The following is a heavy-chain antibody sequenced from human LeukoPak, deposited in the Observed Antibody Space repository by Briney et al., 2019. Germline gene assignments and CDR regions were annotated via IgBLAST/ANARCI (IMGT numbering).Heavy chain of an antibody. V-gene: IGHV3-30*04. J-gene: IGHJ4*02. CDR1: GFTFSSYA. CDR3: ARAAGY. CDR2: ISYDGSNK. Sequence: GGSLRLSCAASGFTFSSYAMHWVRQAPGKGLKWVAVISYDGSNKYYADSVKGRFTISRDNSKNTLYLQMNSLRAEDTAVYYCARAAGYWGQGTLVTVSS.